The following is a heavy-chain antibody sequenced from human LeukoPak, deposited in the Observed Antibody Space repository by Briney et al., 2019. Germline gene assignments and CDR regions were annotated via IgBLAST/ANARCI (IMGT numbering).Heavy chain of an antibody. V-gene: IGHV3-30*18. CDR2: ISYDGSKK. CDR3: AKDLRYVGWVHGMDV. D-gene: IGHD3-9*01. J-gene: IGHJ6*02. Sequence: PGGSLRLSCAASGFIFSSYGMHWVRQAPGKGLEWVTVISYDGSKKYYADSVKGRFTISRDNSKNTLYLQMNSLRAEDTAVYYCAKDLRYVGWVHGMDVWGQGTTVTVSS. CDR1: GFIFSSYG.